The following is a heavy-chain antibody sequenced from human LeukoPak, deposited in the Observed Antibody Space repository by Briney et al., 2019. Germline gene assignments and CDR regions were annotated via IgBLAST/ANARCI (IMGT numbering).Heavy chain of an antibody. CDR1: GFTFSSYA. Sequence: PGRSLRLSCAASGFTFSSYAMHWVRQAPGKGLEWVAVISYDGSNKCYADSVKGRFTISRDNSKNTLYLQMNSLRAEGTAVYYCARGGFGELLSSRPPGYWGQGTLVTVSS. D-gene: IGHD3-10*01. V-gene: IGHV3-30*04. CDR2: ISYDGSNK. CDR3: ARGGFGELLSSRPPGY. J-gene: IGHJ4*02.